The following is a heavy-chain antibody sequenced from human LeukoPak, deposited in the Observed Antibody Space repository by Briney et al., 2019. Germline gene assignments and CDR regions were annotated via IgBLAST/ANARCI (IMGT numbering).Heavy chain of an antibody. D-gene: IGHD3-22*01. CDR2: IYSRGST. V-gene: IGHV4-39*07. CDR1: GGSISSSSYY. J-gene: IGHJ4*02. CDR3: AREWDSSSFDPRASGDS. Sequence: SETLSLTCTVSGGSISSSSYYWGWIRQPPGRGLEWIGNIYSRGSTSYNPSLKSRVTISVDTSKNHFSLKLSSVTAADTAVYYCAREWDSSSFDPRASGDSWGQGTLVIVSS.